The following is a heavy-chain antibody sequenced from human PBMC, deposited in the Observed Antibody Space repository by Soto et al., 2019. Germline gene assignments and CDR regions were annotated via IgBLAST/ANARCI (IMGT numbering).Heavy chain of an antibody. J-gene: IGHJ5*02. Sequence: QMQLQASGPGLVKPSETLSLTCNVSGASVSNGYWSWIRQPPGKGLEWIGFMYFGGSFNYNPSLSGRVTISVETSKNQFSMKLTSVTASDTAVYFCARSYYDSTGLAVDPWGQGTLVTVSS. V-gene: IGHV4-59*02. CDR2: MYFGGSF. CDR1: GASVSNGY. CDR3: ARSYYDSTGLAVDP. D-gene: IGHD3-22*01.